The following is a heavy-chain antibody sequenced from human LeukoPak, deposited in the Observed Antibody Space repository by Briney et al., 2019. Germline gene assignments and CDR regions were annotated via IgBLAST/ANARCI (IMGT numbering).Heavy chain of an antibody. CDR1: GGSFCGYY. V-gene: IGHV4-34*01. Sequence: PSETLSLTCAVYGGSFCGYYWSWIRQPPGKGLEWIGEINHSGSTNYNPSLKSRVTISVDTSKNQFSLKLSSVTAADAAVYYCARGAVRYDFWSGYYTRWFDPWGQGTLVTVSS. CDR2: INHSGST. CDR3: ARGAVRYDFWSGYYTRWFDP. J-gene: IGHJ5*02. D-gene: IGHD3-3*01.